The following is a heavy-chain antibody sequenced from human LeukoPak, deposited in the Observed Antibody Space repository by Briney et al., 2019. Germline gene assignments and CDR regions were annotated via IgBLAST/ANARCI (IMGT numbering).Heavy chain of an antibody. Sequence: ASVKVSCKASGGTFSSYAISWVRQAPGQGLEWMGRIIPILGIANYAQKFQGRVTITADKSTSTAYMELSSLRSEDTAVYYCASGIIAAADSNWFDPWGQGTLVTDSS. D-gene: IGHD6-13*01. J-gene: IGHJ5*02. CDR1: GGTFSSYA. CDR2: IIPILGIA. V-gene: IGHV1-69*04. CDR3: ASGIIAAADSNWFDP.